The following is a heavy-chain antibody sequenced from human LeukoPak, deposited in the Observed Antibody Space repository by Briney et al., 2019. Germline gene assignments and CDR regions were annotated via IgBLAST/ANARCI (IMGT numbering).Heavy chain of an antibody. V-gene: IGHV4-4*07. D-gene: IGHD6-19*01. CDR3: ARDQVAGTMYYFDY. CDR2: IYTSGST. CDR1: GGSISSYY. J-gene: IGHJ4*02. Sequence: SETLSLTCTVSGGSISSYYWSWIRQPAGKGLEWIGRIYTSGSTNYNPSLKSRVTMSVDTSKNQFSLKLSSVTAAGTAVYYCARDQVAGTMYYFDYWGQGTLVTVSS.